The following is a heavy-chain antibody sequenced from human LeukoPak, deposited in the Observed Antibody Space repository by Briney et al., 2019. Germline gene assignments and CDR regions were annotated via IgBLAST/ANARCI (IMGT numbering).Heavy chain of an antibody. CDR3: TAGYCSSTSCLEDAFDI. V-gene: IGHV1-69*13. CDR2: IIPIFGTA. Sequence: SVKVSCKASGGTFSSYAISWVRQAPGQGLEWMGGIIPIFGTANYAQKFQGRVTITADESASTAYMELSSLRSEDTAVYYCTAGYCSSTSCLEDAFDIWGQGTMVTVSS. J-gene: IGHJ3*02. D-gene: IGHD2-2*01. CDR1: GGTFSSYA.